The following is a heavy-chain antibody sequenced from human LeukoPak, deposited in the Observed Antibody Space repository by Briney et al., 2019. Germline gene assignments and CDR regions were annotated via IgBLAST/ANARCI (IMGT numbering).Heavy chain of an antibody. V-gene: IGHV1-18*01. D-gene: IGHD2-2*01. CDR2: ISAYNGNT. CDR1: GYTFTSYG. J-gene: IGHJ1*01. CDR3: ARGAVPAAIGAEYFQH. Sequence: ASVKVSCKASGYTFTSYGIGWVRQAPGQGLEWMGWISAYNGNTNYAQKLQGRVTMTTDTSTSTAYMELRSLRSDDTAVYYCARGAVPAAIGAEYFQHWGQGTLVTVSS.